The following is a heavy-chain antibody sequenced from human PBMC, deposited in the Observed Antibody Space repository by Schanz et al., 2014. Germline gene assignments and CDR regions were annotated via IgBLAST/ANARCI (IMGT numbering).Heavy chain of an antibody. CDR1: GYTFSSYG. D-gene: IGHD6-13*01. CDR2: INGYNGHT. CDR3: ASSGAGYSSSWDFDY. V-gene: IGHV1-18*01. J-gene: IGHJ4*02. Sequence: QVQLVQSGAEVKKPGASVKVSCKASGYTFSSYGIAWVRQAPGQGLEWMGWINGYNGHTLYAQKFQGRVTMTRDTSTSTVYMDVSSLRSEDTAVYYCASSGAGYSSSWDFDYWGQGTLVTVPS.